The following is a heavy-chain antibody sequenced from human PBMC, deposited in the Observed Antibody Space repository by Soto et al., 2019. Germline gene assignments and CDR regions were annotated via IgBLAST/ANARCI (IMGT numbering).Heavy chain of an antibody. V-gene: IGHV4-59*01. Sequence: SETLSLTCTVSGGSISNYYWSWIRQPPGKGLEWIGYIYYTGTTNYNPSLKSRVTISVDTSKNQFSLKVSSVTAADTAVYYCARLRYFNWDFDYWGQGILVTVSS. CDR2: IYYTGTT. J-gene: IGHJ4*02. D-gene: IGHD3-9*01. CDR3: ARLRYFNWDFDY. CDR1: GGSISNYY.